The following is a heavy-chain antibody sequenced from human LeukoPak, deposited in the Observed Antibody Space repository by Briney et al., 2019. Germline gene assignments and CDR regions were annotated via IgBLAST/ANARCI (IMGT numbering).Heavy chain of an antibody. J-gene: IGHJ4*02. D-gene: IGHD3-10*01. CDR3: VKDGAQPGFYFDL. CDR2: VSAGGTTP. CDR1: GFTFTDYA. V-gene: IGHV3-23*01. Sequence: GGSLRLSCDASGFTFTDYAMSWVRQAPGKGLEWASAVSAGGTTPLYIDSVRGRFAISRDNVRNILYLQMHDLRDGDTAVYFCVKDGAQPGFYFDLWGQGALVTVSS.